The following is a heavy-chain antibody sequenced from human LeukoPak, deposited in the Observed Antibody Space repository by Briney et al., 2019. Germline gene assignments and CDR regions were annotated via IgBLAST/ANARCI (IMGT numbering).Heavy chain of an antibody. V-gene: IGHV4-34*01. J-gene: IGHJ5*02. CDR3: AIHIVVVPAAKEKNWFDP. Sequence: ASETLSLTCAVYGGSFSGYYWSWIRQPPGKGLEWIGEINHSGSTNYNPSLKSRVTISVDTSKNQFSLKLSSVTAADTAVYYCAIHIVVVPAAKEKNWFDPWGQGTLVTVSS. D-gene: IGHD2-2*01. CDR2: INHSGST. CDR1: GGSFSGYY.